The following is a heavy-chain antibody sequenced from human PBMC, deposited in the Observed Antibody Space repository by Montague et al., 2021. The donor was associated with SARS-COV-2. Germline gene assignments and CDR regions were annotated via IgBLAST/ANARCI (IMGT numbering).Heavy chain of an antibody. CDR2: IKHDGSEK. CDR1: RFTFSDFG. CDR3: ARGSTGWYAIFGHYGMDV. J-gene: IGHJ6*02. D-gene: IGHD6-19*01. Sequence: SLRLSCAASRFTFSDFGMNWVRQAPGKGLEWVADIKHDGSEKSYVDSVKGRFTISRDNAKNSLYLQMNSLRAEDTAVYYCARGSTGWYAIFGHYGMDVWGQGTTVTVSS. V-gene: IGHV3-7*01.